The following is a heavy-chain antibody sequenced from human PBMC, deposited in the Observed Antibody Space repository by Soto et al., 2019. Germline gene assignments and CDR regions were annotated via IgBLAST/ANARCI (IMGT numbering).Heavy chain of an antibody. V-gene: IGHV3-21*01. Sequence: EVQLVESGGGLVKPGGSLRLSCAASGFTFSSYSMNWVRQAPGKGLEWVSSISSSSSYIYYADSVKGRFTISRDNAKNSLYLQMNSLRAEDTAVYYCAREGYNWNYDGEYWGQGTLVTVSS. CDR2: ISSSSSYI. CDR3: AREGYNWNYDGEY. CDR1: GFTFSSYS. J-gene: IGHJ4*02. D-gene: IGHD1-7*01.